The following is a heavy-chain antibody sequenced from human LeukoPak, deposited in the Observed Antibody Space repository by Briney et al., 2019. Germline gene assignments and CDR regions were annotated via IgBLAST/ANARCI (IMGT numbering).Heavy chain of an antibody. CDR1: GGSISSYY. V-gene: IGHV4-59*12. CDR2: IYYSGST. D-gene: IGHD2-15*01. Sequence: SETLSLTCTVSGGSISSYYWSWIRQPPGKGLEWIGYIYYSGSTNYNPSLKSRVTISVDRSKNQFSLKLSSVTAADTAVYYCARASWGYCSGGSCWDYYGMDVWGQGTTVTVSS. J-gene: IGHJ6*02. CDR3: ARASWGYCSGGSCWDYYGMDV.